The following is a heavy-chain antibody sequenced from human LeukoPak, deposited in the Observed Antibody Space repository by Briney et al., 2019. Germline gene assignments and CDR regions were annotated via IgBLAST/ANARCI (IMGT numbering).Heavy chain of an antibody. V-gene: IGHV4-34*01. CDR1: GGSFSGYY. Sequence: SETLSLTCAVYGGSFSGYYWSWIRQPPGKGLEWIGEISHSGSTIFSGSTIYNPSLKDRVIVSVDTSKNQVSLTVTSVAAADTAVYYCAGSLDKDGWDFFDYWGQGTPVTVSS. CDR3: AGSLDKDGWDFFDY. CDR2: ISHSGSTIFSGST. J-gene: IGHJ4*02. D-gene: IGHD5-24*01.